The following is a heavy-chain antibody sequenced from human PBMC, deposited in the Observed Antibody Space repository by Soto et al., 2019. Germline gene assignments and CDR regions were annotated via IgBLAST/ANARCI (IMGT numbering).Heavy chain of an antibody. CDR3: ARGVLL. Sequence: QVQLQESGPGLVIPSQTLSLTCTVSGASISSGGYYWSWIRQHPGKGLEWIGYISYSGSTYYNPSLKSRVTISVDTSKDQFSLRLNSVTAADTAVYQCARGVLLWGQGTLVTVSS. CDR1: GASISSGGYY. CDR2: ISYSGST. D-gene: IGHD1-1*01. J-gene: IGHJ4*02. V-gene: IGHV4-31*03.